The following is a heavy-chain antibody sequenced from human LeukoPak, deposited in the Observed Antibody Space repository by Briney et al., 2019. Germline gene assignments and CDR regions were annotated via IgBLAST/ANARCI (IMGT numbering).Heavy chain of an antibody. CDR2: ISSSSSYI. CDR3: AREGKWLQLRYFDY. CDR1: GFTFSSYS. Sequence: GGSLRLSCAASGFTFSSYSMNWVRQAPGKGLEWVSSISSSSSYIYYADSVKGRFTISRDTSNNTLYLQMNSLRAEDTAVYYCAREGKWLQLRYFDYWGQGTLVTVSS. V-gene: IGHV3-21*04. D-gene: IGHD5-24*01. J-gene: IGHJ4*02.